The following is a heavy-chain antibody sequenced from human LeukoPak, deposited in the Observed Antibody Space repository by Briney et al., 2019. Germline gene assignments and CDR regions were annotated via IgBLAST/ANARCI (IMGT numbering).Heavy chain of an antibody. CDR1: GGSISSSSYY. Sequence: SETLSLTCTVSGGSISSSSYYWGWIRRPPGKGLEWIGSIYYSGSTYYNPSLKSRVTISVDTYKNQFSLKLSSVTAADTAVYYCASGYDRSGKHAFDIWGQGTMVTVSS. J-gene: IGHJ3*02. V-gene: IGHV4-39*01. CDR3: ASGYDRSGKHAFDI. D-gene: IGHD3-22*01. CDR2: IYYSGST.